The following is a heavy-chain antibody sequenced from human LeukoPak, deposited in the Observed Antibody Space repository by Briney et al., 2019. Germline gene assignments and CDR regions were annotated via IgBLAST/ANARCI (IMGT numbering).Heavy chain of an antibody. V-gene: IGHV3-23*01. CDR1: GITLSNYG. D-gene: IGHD3-22*01. CDR3: AKRGVVIRVILVGFYKEAYYFDS. CDR2: ISGGVGGT. J-gene: IGHJ4*02. Sequence: PGGSLRLSCAVSGITLSNYGMSWVRQAPGKGLERVAGISGGVGGTTYADSVKGRFIISRDNNKNTLFLQMNSLRAEDTAVYFCAKRGVVIRVILVGFYKEAYYFDSWGQGALVTVSS.